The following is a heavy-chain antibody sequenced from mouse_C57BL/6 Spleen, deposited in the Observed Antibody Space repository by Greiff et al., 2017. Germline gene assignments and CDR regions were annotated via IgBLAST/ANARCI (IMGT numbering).Heavy chain of an antibody. CDR2: IYPSDSET. Sequence: QVQLQQPGAELVRPGSSVKLSCKASGYTFTSYWMDWVKQRPGQGLEWIGNIYPSDSETHYNQKFKDKATLTVDKSSSTAYMQLSSLTSEGSAVYYCARSGGYDWFAYWGQGTLVTVSA. V-gene: IGHV1-61*01. J-gene: IGHJ3*01. D-gene: IGHD2-2*01. CDR3: ARSGGYDWFAY. CDR1: GYTFTSYW.